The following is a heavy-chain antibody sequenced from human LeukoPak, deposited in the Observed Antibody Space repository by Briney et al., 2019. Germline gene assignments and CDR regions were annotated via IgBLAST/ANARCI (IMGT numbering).Heavy chain of an antibody. Sequence: PGGSLRLSCAASGFTFSSYDMSWVRQAPGKGLEWVSAISGSGGSTYYADSVKGRFTISRDNSKNTLYLQMNSLRAEDTAVYCCAKATGYSSSWFFYWGQGTLVTVSS. J-gene: IGHJ4*02. CDR1: GFTFSSYD. D-gene: IGHD6-13*01. V-gene: IGHV3-23*01. CDR2: ISGSGGST. CDR3: AKATGYSSSWFFY.